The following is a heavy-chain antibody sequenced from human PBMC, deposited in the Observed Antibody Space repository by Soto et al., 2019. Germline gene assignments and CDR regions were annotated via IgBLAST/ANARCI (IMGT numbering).Heavy chain of an antibody. D-gene: IGHD3-9*01. V-gene: IGHV3-23*01. CDR2: ISGSGGST. CDR1: GFTFSSYA. CDR3: AKVDILTGYYSTISFDY. J-gene: IGHJ4*02. Sequence: EVQLLESGGGLVQPGGSLRLSCAASGFTFSSYAMSWVRQAPGKGLEWVSAISGSGGSTNYADSVKGRFTISRDNSKNTLYLQMNSLRAEDTAVYYCAKVDILTGYYSTISFDYWGQGTLVTVSS.